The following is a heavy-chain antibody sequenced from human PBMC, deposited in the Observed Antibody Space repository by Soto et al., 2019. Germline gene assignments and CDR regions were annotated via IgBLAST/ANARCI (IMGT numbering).Heavy chain of an antibody. CDR2: ISSSSSYI. Sequence: EVQLVESGGGLVKPGGSLRLSCAASGFTFSSYSMNWVRQAPGKGLEWVSSISSSSSYIYYADSVKGRFTISRDNAKNSLYLQMNSLRAVDTAVYYCAIGLYYDFWSGYFPGQFDYWGQGTLVTVSS. J-gene: IGHJ4*02. V-gene: IGHV3-21*01. D-gene: IGHD3-3*01. CDR1: GFTFSSYS. CDR3: AIGLYYDFWSGYFPGQFDY.